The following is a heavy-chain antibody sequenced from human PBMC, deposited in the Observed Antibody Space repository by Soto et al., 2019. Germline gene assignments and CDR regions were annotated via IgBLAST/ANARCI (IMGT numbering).Heavy chain of an antibody. CDR2: IYYNGNT. CDR3: ARSNWYSEY. V-gene: IGHV4-59*11. J-gene: IGHJ4*02. D-gene: IGHD7-27*01. CDR1: EGSSGNHG. Sequence: SATLTLTHSVTEGSSGNHGGSWIRQPPGKGLGWIGYIYYNGNTNYNPSLKRQVTMSVDAPKNPFSLKLSSVTAADTAVYYCARSNWYSEYWGQGTLVTGSS.